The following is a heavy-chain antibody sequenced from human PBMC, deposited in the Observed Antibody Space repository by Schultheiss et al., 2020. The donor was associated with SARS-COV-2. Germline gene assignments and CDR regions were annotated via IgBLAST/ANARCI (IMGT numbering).Heavy chain of an antibody. J-gene: IGHJ4*02. V-gene: IGHV4-34*01. Sequence: SETLSLTCTVSGGSISSYYWSWIRQPPGKGLEWIGEINHSGSTNYNPSLKSRVTISVDTSKNQFSLKLSSVTAADTAVYYCARAVPDWGSNYFDYWGQGTLVTVSS. CDR2: INHSGST. CDR1: GGSISSYY. D-gene: IGHD7-27*01. CDR3: ARAVPDWGSNYFDY.